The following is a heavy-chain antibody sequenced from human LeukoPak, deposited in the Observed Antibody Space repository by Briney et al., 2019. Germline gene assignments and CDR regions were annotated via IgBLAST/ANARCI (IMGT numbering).Heavy chain of an antibody. CDR2: IYHSGST. V-gene: IGHV4-38-2*02. J-gene: IGHJ4*02. D-gene: IGHD6-13*01. CDR3: ARVRGIAPYYFDY. Sequence: PSETLSLTCTVSGYSISSGYYWGWIRQPPGKGLEWIGSIYHSGSTYYNPSLKSRVTISVDTSKNQFSLKLSSVTAADTAVYYCARVRGIAPYYFDYWGLGTLVTVSS. CDR1: GYSISSGYY.